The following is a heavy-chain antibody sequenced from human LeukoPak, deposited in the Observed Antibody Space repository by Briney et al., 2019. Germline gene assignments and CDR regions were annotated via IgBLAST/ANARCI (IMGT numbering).Heavy chain of an antibody. V-gene: IGHV1-69*06. J-gene: IGHJ4*02. Sequence: SVKVSCKASGGTFSSYAISWVRQAPGQGLEWMGGIIPIFGTANYAKKFHGRVTITADKSTSTAYMELSSLRSEDTAVYYCARDAAAAGTLDFAYWGEGTLVTVSS. CDR1: GGTFSSYA. CDR3: ARDAAAAGTLDFAY. CDR2: IIPIFGTA. D-gene: IGHD6-13*01.